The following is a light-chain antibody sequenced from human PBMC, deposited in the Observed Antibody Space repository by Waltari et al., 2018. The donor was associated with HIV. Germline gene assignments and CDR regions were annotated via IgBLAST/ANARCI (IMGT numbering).Light chain of an antibody. CDR2: AKN. CDR3: NSRDSSTNSWL. CDR1: SLRTYS. V-gene: IGLV3-19*01. J-gene: IGLJ3*02. Sequence: SSELTQDPAVSVALGQTVRFTCQGDSLRTYSASWYQQKPGQAPVLVIFAKNNRPSGIPDRFSGSSSGNTASLTITGAQAEDEADYYCNSRDSSTNSWLFGGGTKLTVL.